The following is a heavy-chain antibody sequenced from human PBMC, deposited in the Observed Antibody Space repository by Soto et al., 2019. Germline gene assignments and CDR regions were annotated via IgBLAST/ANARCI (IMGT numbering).Heavy chain of an antibody. D-gene: IGHD3-10*01. J-gene: IGHJ6*02. Sequence: PGGSLRLSCAASGFTFSNAWMNWVRQAPGKGLEWVGRIKSKTDGGTTDYAAPVKGRFTISRDDSKNTLYLQMNSLKTEDTAVYYCTTDIRNSMVRGVDIYYYGMDVWGQGTTVTVSS. CDR2: IKSKTDGGTT. V-gene: IGHV3-15*07. CDR1: GFTFSNAW. CDR3: TTDIRNSMVRGVDIYYYGMDV.